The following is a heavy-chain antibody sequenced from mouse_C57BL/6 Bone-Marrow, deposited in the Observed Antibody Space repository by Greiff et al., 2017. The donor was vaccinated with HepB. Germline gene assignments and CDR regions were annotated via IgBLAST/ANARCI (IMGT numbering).Heavy chain of an antibody. CDR2: IDPENGDT. V-gene: IGHV14-4*01. CDR1: GFNIKDDY. D-gene: IGHD2-1*01. Sequence: EVQLQQSGAELVRPGASVKLSCTASGFNIKDDYMHWVKQRPEQGLEWIGWIDPENGDTEYASKFQGKATITADTSSNHAYLQLISLTSEDTAVYYCTTHYYGNFYYAMDYWGQGTSVTVSS. CDR3: TTHYYGNFYYAMDY. J-gene: IGHJ4*01.